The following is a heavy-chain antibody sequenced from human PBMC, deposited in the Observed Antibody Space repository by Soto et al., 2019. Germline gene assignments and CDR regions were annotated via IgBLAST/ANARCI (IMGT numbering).Heavy chain of an antibody. V-gene: IGHV4-59*01. D-gene: IGHD3-10*01. CDR3: TRATYYRYYFDV. J-gene: IGHJ4*01. CDR1: GGSINNYY. Sequence: LSLTCTVSGGSINNYYLGWIRQSPGKGLEWIGYIYYSGTTNYNPSLKSRVTISIDRSENQFSLKVSSVTAADTAVYFCTRATYYRYYFDVWGHGTLVTVSS. CDR2: IYYSGTT.